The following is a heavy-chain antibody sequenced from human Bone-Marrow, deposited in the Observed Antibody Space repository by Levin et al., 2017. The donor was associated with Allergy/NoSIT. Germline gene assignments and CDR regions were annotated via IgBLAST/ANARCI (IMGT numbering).Heavy chain of an antibody. CDR3: AKDSNGRAPHFDY. CDR2: ISWDGGST. Sequence: LSLTCAASGFPFYDSAMHWVRQAPGKGLEWVSLISWDGGSTYYADSVKGRFTIPRDNSKNSLHLQMNSLRAEDTAVYYCAKDSNGRAPHFDYWGQGTLVTVAS. J-gene: IGHJ4*02. D-gene: IGHD2-8*01. CDR1: GFPFYDSA. V-gene: IGHV3-43D*03.